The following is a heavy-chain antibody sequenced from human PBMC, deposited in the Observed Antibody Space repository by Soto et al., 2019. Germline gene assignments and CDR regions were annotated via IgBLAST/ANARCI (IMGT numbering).Heavy chain of an antibody. CDR3: AREHEAARHYYGLDV. D-gene: IGHD6-6*01. J-gene: IGHJ6*02. Sequence: QVQLVQSGAEVKKPGASVKVSCKASGYTFTGYYMHWVRQAPGQGLEWMGWINPNSGGTNYAQKFQGRVTMTRDTSSSTAYMERSGMRSDDTAVDYCAREHEAARHYYGLDVWGQGTTVTVSS. CDR1: GYTFTGYY. CDR2: INPNSGGT. V-gene: IGHV1-2*02.